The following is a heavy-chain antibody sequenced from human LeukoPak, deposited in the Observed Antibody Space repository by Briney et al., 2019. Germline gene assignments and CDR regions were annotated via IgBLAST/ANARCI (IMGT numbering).Heavy chain of an antibody. CDR3: ARDRSAVLDAFDI. V-gene: IGHV4-59*01. CDR2: IYYSGST. D-gene: IGHD2-8*02. CDR1: AGSIGSYY. J-gene: IGHJ3*02. Sequence: PSETLSLTCTVSAGSIGSYYWSWIRQPPGKGLEWIGNIYYSGSTNYNPSLKSRITMSVDTSKNQFSLKLSSVTAADTAVYYCARDRSAVLDAFDIWGRGTMVTVSS.